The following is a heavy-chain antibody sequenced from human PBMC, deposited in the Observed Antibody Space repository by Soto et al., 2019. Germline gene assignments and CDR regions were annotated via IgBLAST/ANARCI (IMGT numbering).Heavy chain of an antibody. D-gene: IGHD3-16*01. CDR3: ASVEMATNYDDY. CDR1: GFTFGSYA. CDR2: ISYDGSNK. J-gene: IGHJ4*02. V-gene: IGHV3-30-3*01. Sequence: LSCAASGFTFGSYAMHWVLQAPGKGLEWVAVISYDGSNKYYADSVKGRFTISRDNSKNTLYLQMNSLRAEDTAVYYCASVEMATNYDDYWGQGTLVTVSS.